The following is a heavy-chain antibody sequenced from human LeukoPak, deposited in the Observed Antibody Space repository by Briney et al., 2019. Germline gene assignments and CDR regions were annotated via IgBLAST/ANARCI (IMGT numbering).Heavy chain of an antibody. Sequence: GGSLRLSCAASGFTFDDYAMHWVRQAPGKGLEWVSGISWNSGSIGYADSVKGRFTISRDNAKNSLYLQMNRLRAEDTAVYYCAKGSRGSCSRTYCYPFDYWGQGTLVTVSS. CDR3: AKGSRGSCSRTYCYPFDY. CDR2: ISWNSGSI. CDR1: GFTFDDYA. V-gene: IGHV3-9*01. D-gene: IGHD2-2*01. J-gene: IGHJ4*02.